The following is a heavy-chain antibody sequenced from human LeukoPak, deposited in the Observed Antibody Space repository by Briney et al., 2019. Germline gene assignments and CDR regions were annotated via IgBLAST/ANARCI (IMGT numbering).Heavy chain of an antibody. CDR2: INHSGST. D-gene: IGHD1-26*01. J-gene: IGHJ4*02. V-gene: IGHV4-34*01. Sequence: SSETLSLTCAVYGGSFSGYYWSLIRQPPGKGLEWIGEINHSGSTNYNPSLKSRVTISVDTSKSQFSLKLSSVTAADTAVYYCAAEVGATTPRNYWGQGTLVTVSS. CDR1: GGSFSGYY. CDR3: AAEVGATTPRNY.